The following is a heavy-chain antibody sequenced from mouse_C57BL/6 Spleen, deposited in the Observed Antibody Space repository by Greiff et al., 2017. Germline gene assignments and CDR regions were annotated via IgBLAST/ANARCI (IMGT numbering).Heavy chain of an antibody. Sequence: EVQLQQSGPELVKPGASVKMSCKASGYTFTDYNMHWVKQSHGKSLEWIGYINPNNGGTSYNQKFKGKATLTVNKSSSTAYMELRSLTSEDSAVYYCARWVPYGSSYDYYAMDYWGQGTSVTVSS. CDR2: INPNNGGT. J-gene: IGHJ4*01. D-gene: IGHD1-1*01. CDR1: GYTFTDYN. V-gene: IGHV1-22*01. CDR3: ARWVPYGSSYDYYAMDY.